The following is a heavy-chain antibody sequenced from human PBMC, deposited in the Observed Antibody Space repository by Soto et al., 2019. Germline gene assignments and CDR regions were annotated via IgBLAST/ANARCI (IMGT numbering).Heavy chain of an antibody. Sequence: EVQLVESGGGVVRPGGSLRLSCAASGFTFDDYGMSWVRQAPGKGLEWVCGINWNGGSTSYADSVKGRYTIYRDNARNSLYRQINSLRAEDTALYHCVWRAMRGGIDYWGQGTLVTVSS. CDR1: GFTFDDYG. V-gene: IGHV3-20*01. J-gene: IGHJ4*02. CDR2: INWNGGST. CDR3: VWRAMRGGIDY. D-gene: IGHD1-1*01.